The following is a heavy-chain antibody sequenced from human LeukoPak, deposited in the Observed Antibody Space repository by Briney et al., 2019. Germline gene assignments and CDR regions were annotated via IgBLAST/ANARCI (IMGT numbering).Heavy chain of an antibody. J-gene: IGHJ3*02. D-gene: IGHD2-8*02. Sequence: PSETLSLTCTVSGGSISSYYWSWIRQPPGKGLEWIGYIYCSGSTDYNPSLKSRVTISVDTSKNQFSLKLSSVTAADTAVYYCARFVRVGAFDIWGQGTMVTVSS. CDR1: GGSISSYY. V-gene: IGHV4-59*01. CDR2: IYCSGST. CDR3: ARFVRVGAFDI.